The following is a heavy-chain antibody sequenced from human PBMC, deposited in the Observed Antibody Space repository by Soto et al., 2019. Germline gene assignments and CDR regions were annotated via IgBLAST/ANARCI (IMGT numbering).Heavy chain of an antibody. CDR2: ISYDGSNK. CDR1: GFTFSSYG. J-gene: IGHJ4*01. D-gene: IGHD1-26*01. V-gene: IGHV3-30*18. Sequence: PGGSLRLSCAASGFTFSSYGMHWVRQAPGKGLEWVAVISYDGSNKYYADSVKGRFTISRDNSKNTLYLQMNSLRAEDTAVYYCAKGDGIVGATTGYFDYWGHGT. CDR3: AKGDGIVGATTGYFDY.